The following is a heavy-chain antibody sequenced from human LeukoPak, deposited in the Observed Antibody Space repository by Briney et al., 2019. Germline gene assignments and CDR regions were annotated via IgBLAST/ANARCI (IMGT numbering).Heavy chain of an antibody. Sequence: PGGSLRLSCAASGFTFSSYAMSWVRQAPGKGLEWVSAISGSGGSTYYADSVKGRFTISRDNSKNTPYLQMNSLRAEDTAVYYCAKDFRGVIILYYFDYWGQGTLVTVSS. V-gene: IGHV3-23*01. D-gene: IGHD3-10*01. CDR2: ISGSGGST. CDR3: AKDFRGVIILYYFDY. J-gene: IGHJ4*02. CDR1: GFTFSSYA.